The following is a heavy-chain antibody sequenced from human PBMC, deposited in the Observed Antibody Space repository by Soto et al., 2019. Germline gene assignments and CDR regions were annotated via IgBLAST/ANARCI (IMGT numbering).Heavy chain of an antibody. V-gene: IGHV6-1*01. D-gene: IGHD3-3*01. Sequence: SQTLSLTCVISGDSVSSNSAAWNWIRQSPSRGLEWLGRTYYRSKWYNDYAVSVKSRITINPDTSKNQFSLQLNSVTPEDTAVYYCARVSSGEKTYYDFWSGYHNWFDPWGQGTLVPVSP. CDR2: TYYRSKWYN. CDR1: GDSVSSNSAA. J-gene: IGHJ5*02. CDR3: ARVSSGEKTYYDFWSGYHNWFDP.